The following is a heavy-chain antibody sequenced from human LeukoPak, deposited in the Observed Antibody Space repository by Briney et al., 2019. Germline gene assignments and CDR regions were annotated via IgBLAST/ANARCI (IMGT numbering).Heavy chain of an antibody. CDR2: IYYSGST. CDR1: GDSVSTYY. V-gene: IGHV4-59*08. D-gene: IGHD1-26*01. Sequence: SETLSLTCTVSGDSVSTYYWNWIRQPPGEGLEWIGYIYYSGSTNYNPSLKSRVTISVDTSKDQLSLKLSSVTAADTAAYYCARLGHQGFDYWSQGTLVTVSS. J-gene: IGHJ4*02. CDR3: ARLGHQGFDY.